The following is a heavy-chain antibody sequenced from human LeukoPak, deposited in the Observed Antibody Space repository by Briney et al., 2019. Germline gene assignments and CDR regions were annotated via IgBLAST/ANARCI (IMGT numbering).Heavy chain of an antibody. J-gene: IGHJ4*02. V-gene: IGHV4-30-2*01. CDR1: GGSISSGGYY. Sequence: SQTLSLTCTVSGGSISSGGYYWSWIRQHPGKGLEWIGYIYHSGSTYYNPSLKSRVTISVDRSKNQFSLKLSSVTAADTAVYYCARRGGGYDYVFDYWGQGTLVTVSS. CDR3: ARRGGGYDYVFDY. D-gene: IGHD5-12*01. CDR2: IYHSGST.